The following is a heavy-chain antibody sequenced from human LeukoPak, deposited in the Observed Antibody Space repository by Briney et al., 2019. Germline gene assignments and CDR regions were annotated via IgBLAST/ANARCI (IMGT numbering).Heavy chain of an antibody. D-gene: IGHD6-19*01. Sequence: SETLSLTCTVSGGSISSSSYYWGWIRQPPGKGLEWIGSIDYSGSTDYNPSLKSRVTISVDTSKNQFSLKLSSVTAADTALYYCARHPIEAVGFYYYMDVWGKGTTVTVSS. CDR3: ARHPIEAVGFYYYMDV. CDR1: GGSISSSSYY. CDR2: IDYSGST. V-gene: IGHV4-39*01. J-gene: IGHJ6*03.